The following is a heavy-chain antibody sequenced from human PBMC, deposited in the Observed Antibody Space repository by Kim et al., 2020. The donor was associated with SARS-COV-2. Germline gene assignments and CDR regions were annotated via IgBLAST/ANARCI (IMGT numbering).Heavy chain of an antibody. D-gene: IGHD3-9*01. Sequence: GGSLRLSCAASGFTFSSYSMNWVRQAPGKGLEWVSSISSSSSYIYYADSVKGRFTISRDNAKNSLYLQMNSLRAEDTAVYYCARTMIFNDILTGYYKPYYYYGMDVWGQGTTVTVSS. CDR2: ISSSSSYI. V-gene: IGHV3-21*01. J-gene: IGHJ6*02. CDR3: ARTMIFNDILTGYYKPYYYYGMDV. CDR1: GFTFSSYS.